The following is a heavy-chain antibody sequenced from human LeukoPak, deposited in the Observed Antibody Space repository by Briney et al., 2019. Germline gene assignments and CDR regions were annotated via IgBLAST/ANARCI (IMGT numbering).Heavy chain of an antibody. V-gene: IGHV3-7*01. D-gene: IGHD3-9*01. J-gene: IGHJ4*02. CDR1: GFTFSSYW. Sequence: GGSLRLSCAASGFTFSSYWMSWVRQAPGKGLEWVANIKQDGSEKYYVDSVKGRFTISRDNAKNSLYMQMNSLRAEDTAVYYCAKDVAGDILSYFDYWGQGTLVTVSS. CDR2: IKQDGSEK. CDR3: AKDVAGDILSYFDY.